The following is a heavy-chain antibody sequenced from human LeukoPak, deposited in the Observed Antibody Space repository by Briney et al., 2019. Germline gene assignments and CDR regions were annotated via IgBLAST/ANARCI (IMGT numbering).Heavy chain of an antibody. Sequence: GESLKISCKGSGYSFTSYWIGWVRQMPEKGLEWMGIIYPGDSDTRYSPSFQGQVTISADKSISTAYLQWSSLKASDTAMYYCARAKLPAAMGGYYYYMDVWGKGTTVTVSS. V-gene: IGHV5-51*01. CDR3: ARAKLPAAMGGYYYYMDV. J-gene: IGHJ6*03. CDR1: GYSFTSYW. D-gene: IGHD2-2*01. CDR2: IYPGDSDT.